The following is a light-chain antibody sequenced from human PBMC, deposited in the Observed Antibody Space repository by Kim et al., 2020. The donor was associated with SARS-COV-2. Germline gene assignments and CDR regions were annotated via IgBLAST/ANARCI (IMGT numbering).Light chain of an antibody. CDR2: KDN. V-gene: IGLV3-25*03. Sequence: SYELTQPPSVSVSPGQTAKITCSGDALPKQFAYWYQQKPGQAPLLVIYKDNERPSGIPERFSGSSSGTTVTLIISAVQAEDEADYYCQSADSSGAYVVFGGGTQLTVL. CDR1: ALPKQF. J-gene: IGLJ3*02. CDR3: QSADSSGAYVV.